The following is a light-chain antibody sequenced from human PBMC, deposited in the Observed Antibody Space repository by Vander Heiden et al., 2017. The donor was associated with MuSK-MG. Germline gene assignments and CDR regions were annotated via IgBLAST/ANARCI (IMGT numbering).Light chain of an antibody. Sequence: IVLTQSPATLSLFPGERATLTCRASQSVSSYLAWYQQKPGQAPRLLFYDASNRATGLPARFSGRGSGTDFTLTISSLEPEHFAFYYCQQRSNWPLTFGQWTRLEIK. V-gene: IGKV3-11*01. J-gene: IGKJ5*01. CDR1: QSVSSY. CDR3: QQRSNWPLT. CDR2: DAS.